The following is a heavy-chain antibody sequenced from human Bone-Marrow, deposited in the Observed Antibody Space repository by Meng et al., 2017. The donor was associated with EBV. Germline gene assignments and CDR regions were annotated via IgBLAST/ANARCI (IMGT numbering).Heavy chain of an antibody. D-gene: IGHD4-17*01. CDR3: AREATLTTYCY. Sequence: EVQLVESGGGLVKPGGSRRLSCAASGFTFSSYSMNWVRQAPGKGLEWVSSISSSSSYIYYADSVKGRFTISRDNGKNSLYLQMNSLRAEDTAVYYCAREATLTTYCYWGQGTLVTVSS. CDR1: GFTFSSYS. J-gene: IGHJ4*02. V-gene: IGHV3-21*01. CDR2: ISSSSSYI.